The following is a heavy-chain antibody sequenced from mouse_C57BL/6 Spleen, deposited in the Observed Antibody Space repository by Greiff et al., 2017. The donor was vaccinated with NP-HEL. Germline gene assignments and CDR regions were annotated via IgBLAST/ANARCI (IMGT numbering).Heavy chain of an antibody. V-gene: IGHV3-6*01. CDR1: GYSITSGYY. D-gene: IGHD5-1*01. CDR2: ISYDGSN. CDR3: AREREYPYYFDY. Sequence: VQLKESGPGLVKPSQSLSLTCSVTGYSITSGYYWNWIRQFPGNKLEWMGYISYDGSNNSNPSLKNRISITRDTSKNQFFLKLNSVTTEDTATYYCAREREYPYYFDYWGQGTTLTVSS. J-gene: IGHJ2*01.